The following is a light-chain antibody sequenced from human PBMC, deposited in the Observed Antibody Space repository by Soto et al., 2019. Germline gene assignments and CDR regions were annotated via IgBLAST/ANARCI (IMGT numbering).Light chain of an antibody. Sequence: EIVLTQSPATLSFSPGERATLSCRASQSVSSYLAWYQRKPGQAPRLLIYDASNRATGIPARFSGSGSGTDFTLTISSLEPEDFAVYYCQQYGSSGTFGQGTKVDIK. J-gene: IGKJ1*01. V-gene: IGKV3-11*01. CDR2: DAS. CDR1: QSVSSY. CDR3: QQYGSSGT.